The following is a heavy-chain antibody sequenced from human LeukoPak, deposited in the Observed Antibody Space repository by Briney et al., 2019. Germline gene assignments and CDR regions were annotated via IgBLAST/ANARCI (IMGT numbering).Heavy chain of an antibody. J-gene: IGHJ5*02. CDR1: GGSISSGDHS. CDR2: IFYTGNT. CDR3: ARDSYTVTIPGSWIDT. V-gene: IGHV4-30-4*01. Sequence: SETLSLTCTVSGGSISSGDHSWNWLRQSPGKGLEWIGYIFYTGNTYYNPSLKSRVIISLDTSKKQFSLKLSSVTAADSAVYYCARDSYTVTIPGSWIDTWGQGILVTVSS. D-gene: IGHD4-17*01.